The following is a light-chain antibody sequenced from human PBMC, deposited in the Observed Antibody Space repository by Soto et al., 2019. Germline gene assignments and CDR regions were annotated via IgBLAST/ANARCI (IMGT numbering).Light chain of an antibody. CDR1: KLGGKY. Sequence: SYELTQPPSVSVSPGQTASMTCSGDKLGGKYVCWYQQKPGRSPVLVIYDDSKRPSGIPERFSGSNSGNTATLTISGTQAMDEADYYCQAWDSSVVFGGGTKLTVL. V-gene: IGLV3-1*01. CDR3: QAWDSSVV. CDR2: DDS. J-gene: IGLJ2*01.